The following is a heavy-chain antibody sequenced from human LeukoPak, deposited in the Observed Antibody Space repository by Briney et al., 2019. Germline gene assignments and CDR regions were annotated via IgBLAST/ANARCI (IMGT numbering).Heavy chain of an antibody. Sequence: GGSLRLSCAASGFTSSSYSMNWVRQAPGKGLEWVSAILGSGGSTYYADSVKGRFTVSRDNSKSTLYLQMNSLRAEDTALYYCAKWGDYDVLTGYYVPDYWGQGTLVTVSS. V-gene: IGHV3-23*01. D-gene: IGHD3-9*01. CDR2: ILGSGGST. CDR1: GFTSSSYS. J-gene: IGHJ4*02. CDR3: AKWGDYDVLTGYYVPDY.